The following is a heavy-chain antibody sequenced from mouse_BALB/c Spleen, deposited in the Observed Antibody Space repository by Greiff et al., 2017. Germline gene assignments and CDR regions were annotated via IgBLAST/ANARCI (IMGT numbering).Heavy chain of an antibody. V-gene: IGHV1-20*02. CDR2: INPYNGDT. Sequence: EVKLMESGPELVKPGASVKISCKASGYSFTGYFMNWVMQSHGKSLEWIGRINPYNGDTFYNQKFKGKATLTVDKSSSTAHMELRSLASEDSAVYYCARGRGYFDVWGAGTTVTVSS. CDR3: ARGRGYFDV. J-gene: IGHJ1*01. CDR1: GYSFTGYF.